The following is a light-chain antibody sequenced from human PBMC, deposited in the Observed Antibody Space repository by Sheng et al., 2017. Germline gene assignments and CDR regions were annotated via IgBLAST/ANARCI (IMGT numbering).Light chain of an antibody. CDR1: QSVSSSY. CDR3: QQYGSSPLYT. J-gene: IGKJ2*01. CDR2: GAS. V-gene: IGKV3-20*01. Sequence: EIVLTQSPGTLSLSPGERATLSCRASQSVSSSYSAWYQQKPGQAPRLLIYGASSRAAGIPDRFSGRGSGTDFTLTISRLEPGDFAVYYCQQYGSSPLYTFGQGTKLEI.